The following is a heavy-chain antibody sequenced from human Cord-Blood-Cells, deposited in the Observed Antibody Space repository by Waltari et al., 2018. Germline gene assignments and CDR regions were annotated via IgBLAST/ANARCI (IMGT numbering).Heavy chain of an antibody. CDR2: ISSSSSTI. J-gene: IGHJ4*02. CDR1: GFTFSSYS. V-gene: IGHV3-48*02. CDR3: ARDNDDSSSFDY. Sequence: EVPLVESGGGLVQPGGSLRLCCAASGFTFSSYSMNWVRQAPGKGLCGDSYISSSSSTIYYAGSVKCRFTIARDNAENSLYLQMNSLRDEDTAVYYCARDNDDSSSFDYWGQGTLVTVSS. D-gene: IGHD6-6*01.